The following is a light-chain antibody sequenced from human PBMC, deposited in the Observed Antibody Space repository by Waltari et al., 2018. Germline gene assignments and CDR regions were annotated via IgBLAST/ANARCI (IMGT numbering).Light chain of an antibody. Sequence: QFALTQPASVSGSPGQSITIPCTGTSSALGTYDYVSWYQQHPGEAPKLILYDVSHRPSGVPNRFSGSKSDNTASLTISGLQAEDESDYYCSSFTTRSTWVFGGGTKLTVL. V-gene: IGLV2-14*03. J-gene: IGLJ3*02. CDR1: SSALGTYDY. CDR2: DVS. CDR3: SSFTTRSTWV.